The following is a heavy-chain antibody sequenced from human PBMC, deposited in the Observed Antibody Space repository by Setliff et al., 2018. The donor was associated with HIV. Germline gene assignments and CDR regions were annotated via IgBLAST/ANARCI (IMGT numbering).Heavy chain of an antibody. J-gene: IGHJ6*03. CDR2: VNHSGGA. CDR1: GGSFSGYY. Sequence: SETLSLTCAVYGGSFSGYYWSWIRQPPGKGLEWCGEVNHSGGANHNPSLKSRVSISVDTSKRQFHLNVTSVTAADTAVYYCARGHYDFWSSYMDVWGKGTTVTVSS. V-gene: IGHV4-34*01. CDR3: ARGHYDFWSSYMDV. D-gene: IGHD3-3*01.